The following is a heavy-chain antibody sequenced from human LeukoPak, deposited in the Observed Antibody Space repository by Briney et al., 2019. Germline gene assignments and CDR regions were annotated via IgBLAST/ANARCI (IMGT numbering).Heavy chain of an antibody. Sequence: WASVKVSCKASGGTFSSYAISWVRQAPGQGLEWMGGIIPIFGTANYAQKFQGRVTITADESTSTAYVELSSLRSEDTAVYYCARDRGWAGYSYGFYYWGQGTLVTVSS. CDR2: IIPIFGTA. J-gene: IGHJ4*02. CDR3: ARDRGWAGYSYGFYY. V-gene: IGHV1-69*13. D-gene: IGHD5-18*01. CDR1: GGTFSSYA.